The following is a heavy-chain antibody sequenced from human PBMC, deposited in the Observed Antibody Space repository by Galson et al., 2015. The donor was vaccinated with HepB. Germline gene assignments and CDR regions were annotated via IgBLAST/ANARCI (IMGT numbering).Heavy chain of an antibody. CDR3: ARTPYRGWNAVKVNWFDP. D-gene: IGHD1-1*01. V-gene: IGHV3-11*01. J-gene: IGHJ5*02. CDR1: GFTFSDYY. CDR2: ISSSGSTI. Sequence: SLRLSCAASGFTFSDYYMSWIRQAPGKGLEWVSYISSSGSTIYYADSVKGRFTISRDNAKNSLYLQMNSLRAEDTAVYYCARTPYRGWNAVKVNWFDPWGQGTLVTVSS.